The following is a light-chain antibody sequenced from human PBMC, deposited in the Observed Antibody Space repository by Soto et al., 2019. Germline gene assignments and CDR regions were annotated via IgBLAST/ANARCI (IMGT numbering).Light chain of an antibody. J-gene: IGKJ1*01. CDR2: KAS. V-gene: IGKV1-5*03. CDR3: QQYNPYSPWT. Sequence: DTQMTQSPSTLSASVGDRVTITCRASQSITGWLAWFQQKPGKAPKLLISKASSLQSGVPSRFSGSGSGTEFTLTISSLQPDDFATYYCQQYNPYSPWTFGQGTKVDIK. CDR1: QSITGW.